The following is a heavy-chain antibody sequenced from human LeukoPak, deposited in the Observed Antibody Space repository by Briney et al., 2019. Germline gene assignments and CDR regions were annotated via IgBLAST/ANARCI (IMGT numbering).Heavy chain of an antibody. J-gene: IGHJ3*02. D-gene: IGHD6-19*01. V-gene: IGHV1-18*01. Sequence: ASVTVSCKASGYSFTSSGISWVRQGPGQGLEWMGWISGHNGDTNYAQKFQGRVTMTTDPSTNTAYMELRSLRSDDTAVYYCVRETGQWLAPAAFDIWGQGTMVTVSS. CDR1: GYSFTSSG. CDR2: ISGHNGDT. CDR3: VRETGQWLAPAAFDI.